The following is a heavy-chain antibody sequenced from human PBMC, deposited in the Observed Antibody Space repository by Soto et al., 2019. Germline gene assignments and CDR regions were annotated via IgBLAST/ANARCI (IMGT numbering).Heavy chain of an antibody. V-gene: IGHV3-21*01. CDR3: ARVPSSIAARSPYWYFDL. D-gene: IGHD6-6*01. CDR2: ISSSSSYI. Sequence: GESLKISCAASGFTFSSYSMNWVRQAPGKGLEWVSSISSSSSYIYYADSVKGRFTISRDNAKNSLYLQMNSLRAEDTAVYYCARVPSSIAARSPYWYFDLWGRGTLVTVSS. CDR1: GFTFSSYS. J-gene: IGHJ2*01.